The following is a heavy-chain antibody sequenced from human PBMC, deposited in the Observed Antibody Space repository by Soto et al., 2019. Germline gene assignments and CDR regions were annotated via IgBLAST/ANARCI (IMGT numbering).Heavy chain of an antibody. Sequence: QVQLVESGGGVVQPGRSLRLSCAASGFTFSSYAMHWVRQAPGKGLEWVAVISYDGSNKYYADSVKGRFTISRDNSKNTLYLQMNSLRAEDAAVYYCARVAGVAAAGGALDWFDPWGQGTLVTVSS. J-gene: IGHJ5*02. V-gene: IGHV3-30-3*01. CDR3: ARVAGVAAAGGALDWFDP. D-gene: IGHD6-13*01. CDR2: ISYDGSNK. CDR1: GFTFSSYA.